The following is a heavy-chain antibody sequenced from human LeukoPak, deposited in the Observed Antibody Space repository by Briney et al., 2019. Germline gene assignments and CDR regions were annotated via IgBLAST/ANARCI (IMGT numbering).Heavy chain of an antibody. D-gene: IGHD5-12*01. CDR1: GYTFTGYN. Sequence: ASVKVSCKASGYTFTGYNLHWVRQAPGQGFEWMGWINPNSGDTNYAQKFQGRVTMTRDTSISTAYMELSSLRSEDTAVYYCARGYRGYSGYDSASYYYYMDVWGKGTTVTVSS. CDR3: ARGYRGYSGYDSASYYYYMDV. V-gene: IGHV1-2*02. CDR2: INPNSGDT. J-gene: IGHJ6*03.